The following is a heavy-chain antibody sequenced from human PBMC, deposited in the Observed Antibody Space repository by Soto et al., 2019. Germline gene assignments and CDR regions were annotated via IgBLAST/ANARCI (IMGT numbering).Heavy chain of an antibody. CDR3: TREGSSTTVRWFDP. J-gene: IGHJ5*02. D-gene: IGHD6-13*01. Sequence: PGWSLRLSCAASGFTFSSYAMSWVRQAPGKGLEWVSAISGSGGSTYYADSVKGRFTISRDNSKNTLYLQMNSLRAEDTAVYYCTREGSSTTVRWFDPWGQGTMVTVSS. CDR2: ISGSGGST. V-gene: IGHV3-23*01. CDR1: GFTFSSYA.